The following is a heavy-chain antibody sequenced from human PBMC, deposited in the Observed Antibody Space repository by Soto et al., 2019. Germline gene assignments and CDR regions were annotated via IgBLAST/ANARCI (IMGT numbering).Heavy chain of an antibody. V-gene: IGHV3-48*01. J-gene: IGHJ3*02. D-gene: IGHD3-22*01. CDR3: VRDDRWAFDI. CDR2: ISVGSGSI. CDR1: GFSFRRYA. Sequence: EEQLVESGGGLVQPGGSLRVSCAASGFSFRRYAMNWVRQAPGKGLERVSYISVGSGSIFYADSVKGRFTISRDDAKNSLYLQRNTLRGEDTAVYYCVRDDRWAFDIWGQGTMVTVSS.